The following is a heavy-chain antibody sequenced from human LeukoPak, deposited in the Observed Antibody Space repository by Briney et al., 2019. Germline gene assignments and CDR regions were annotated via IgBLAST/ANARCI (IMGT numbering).Heavy chain of an antibody. V-gene: IGHV3-66*01. CDR2: IYSGGST. J-gene: IGHJ4*02. CDR1: EFSVGSNY. D-gene: IGHD3-16*01. Sequence: GGSLRLSCAASEFSVGSNYMTWVRQAPGKGLEWVSLIYSGGSTYYADSVKGRFTISRDNSKNTLYLQMNSLRAEDTAVYYCAKEELYDYVWGSYDYWGQGTLVTVSS. CDR3: AKEELYDYVWGSYDY.